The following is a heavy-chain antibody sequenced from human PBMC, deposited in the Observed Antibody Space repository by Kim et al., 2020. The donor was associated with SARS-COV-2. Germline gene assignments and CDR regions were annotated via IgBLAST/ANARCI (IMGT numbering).Heavy chain of an antibody. J-gene: IGHJ4*02. CDR2: ISSSSSYI. Sequence: GGSLRLSCAASGFTFSSYSMNWVRQAPGKGLEWVSSISSSSSYIYYADSVKGRFTISRDNAKNSLYLQMNSLRAEDTAVYYCAREDTAMAPFEYWCQGTLVTVSS. CDR3: AREDTAMAPFEY. D-gene: IGHD5-18*01. CDR1: GFTFSSYS. V-gene: IGHV3-21*01.